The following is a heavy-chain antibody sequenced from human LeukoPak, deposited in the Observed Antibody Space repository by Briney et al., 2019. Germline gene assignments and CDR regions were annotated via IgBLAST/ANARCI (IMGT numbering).Heavy chain of an antibody. Sequence: PGGSLRLSCGASGFTFGEYGISWFRQAPGKGLEWVSYISNSGATISYADSVKGRFTISRDNAKNSLYLHVDSLRVEDTAVYYCARDKHNSGWNSLDPWGQGTLVTVSS. CDR3: ARDKHNSGWNSLDP. V-gene: IGHV3-11*01. J-gene: IGHJ5*02. CDR2: ISNSGATI. D-gene: IGHD6-19*01. CDR1: GFTFGEYG.